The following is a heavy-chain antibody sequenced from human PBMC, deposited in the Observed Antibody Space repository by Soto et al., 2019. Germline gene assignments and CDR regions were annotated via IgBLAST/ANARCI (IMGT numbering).Heavy chain of an antibody. V-gene: IGHV4-59*01. J-gene: IGHJ6*03. CDR1: GGSISSYY. CDR3: ARDSYYDFWSGYYNYYMDV. CDR2: IYYSGST. D-gene: IGHD3-3*01. Sequence: SQTMSLTCTVSGGSISSYYGSWIRQPPGKGLEWIGYIYYSGSTNYNPSLKSRVTISVDTSKNQFSLKLSSVTAADTAVYYCARDSYYDFWSGYYNYYMDVWGKGTTVTVSS.